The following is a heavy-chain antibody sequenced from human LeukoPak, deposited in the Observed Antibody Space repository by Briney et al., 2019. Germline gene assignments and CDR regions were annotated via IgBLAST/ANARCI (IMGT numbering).Heavy chain of an antibody. CDR3: ARDHHDSSGFDY. CDR2: IYYSGST. J-gene: IGHJ4*02. V-gene: IGHV4-59*01. CDR1: GGSISSYY. D-gene: IGHD3-22*01. Sequence: SETLSLTCTVSGGSISSYYWCWIRQPPGKGLEWIGYIYYSGSTNYNPSLKSRVTISVDTSKNQFSLKLSSVTAADTAVYYCARDHHDSSGFDYWGQGTLVTVSS.